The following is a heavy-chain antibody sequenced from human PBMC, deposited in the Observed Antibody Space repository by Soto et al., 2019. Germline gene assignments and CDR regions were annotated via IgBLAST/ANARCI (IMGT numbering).Heavy chain of an antibody. CDR3: ASPYYDFWSGYFSGFDP. J-gene: IGHJ5*02. CDR2: INHSGST. Sequence: SETLSLTCAVYGGSFSGYYWGWIRQPPGKGLEWIGEINHSGSTNYNPSLKSRVTISVDTSKNQFSLKLSSVTAADTAVYYCASPYYDFWSGYFSGFDPWGQGTLVTVSS. V-gene: IGHV4-34*01. CDR1: GGSFSGYY. D-gene: IGHD3-3*01.